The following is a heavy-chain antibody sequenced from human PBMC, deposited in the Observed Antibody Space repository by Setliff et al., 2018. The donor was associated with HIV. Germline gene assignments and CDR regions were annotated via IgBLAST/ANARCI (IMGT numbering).Heavy chain of an antibody. V-gene: IGHV4-39*01. CDR2: FHYSGST. Sequence: SETLSLTCNVSGGSISSYYWNWIRQPPGKGLEWIGSFHYSGSTSYNPSLKSRVAISVDTSKSQFSLKMTSVTAADTAVYYCARGLSVYSYANVYYYHGMDGWGQGTTVTVSS. CDR1: GGSISSYY. J-gene: IGHJ6*02. CDR3: ARGLSVYSYANVYYYHGMDG. D-gene: IGHD5-18*01.